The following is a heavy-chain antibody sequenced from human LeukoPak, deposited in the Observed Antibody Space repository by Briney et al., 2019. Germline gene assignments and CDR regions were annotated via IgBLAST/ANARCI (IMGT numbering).Heavy chain of an antibody. J-gene: IGHJ5*02. CDR2: INPNSGGT. CDR3: ARDVVTMVRGVIPWFDP. V-gene: IGHV1-2*02. CDR1: GYTFTGYY. D-gene: IGHD3-10*01. Sequence: ASVKVSCKASGYTFTGYYMHWVRQAPGQGLEWMGWINPNSGGTNYAQKFQGRVTMTRDTPISTAYMELSRLRSDDTAVYYCARDVVTMVRGVIPWFDPWGQGTLVTVSS.